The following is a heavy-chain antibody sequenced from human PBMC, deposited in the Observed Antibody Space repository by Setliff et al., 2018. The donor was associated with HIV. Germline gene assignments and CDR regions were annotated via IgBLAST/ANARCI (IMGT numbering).Heavy chain of an antibody. D-gene: IGHD3-22*01. CDR1: GNTFTRYA. J-gene: IGHJ1*01. Sequence: ASVKVSCKASGNTFTRYAMHWVRQAPGQRPEWMGWISAGNGDTKYSQKFQGRLTITRDTSARIDYMELWSLRSEDTAVYYCASSRYESSGFTYWEYFQDWGQGTLVTVSS. CDR2: ISAGNGDT. V-gene: IGHV1-3*01. CDR3: ASSRYESSGFTYWEYFQD.